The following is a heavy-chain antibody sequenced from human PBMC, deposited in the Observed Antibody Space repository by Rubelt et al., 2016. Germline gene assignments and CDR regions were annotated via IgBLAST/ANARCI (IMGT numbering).Heavy chain of an antibody. CDR1: GGSISSRNW. Sequence: VKPSGTLSLTCAVSGGSISSRNWWSWVRQPPGKGLEWIGEIYHSGSTNYNPSLKSRVTISVDKSKNQFALKLSSVTAADTAVYYCAAGHIAAAANVLDYWGQGTLVTVSS. CDR2: IYHSGST. V-gene: IGHV4-4*02. D-gene: IGHD6-13*01. J-gene: IGHJ4*02. CDR3: AAGHIAAAANVLDY.